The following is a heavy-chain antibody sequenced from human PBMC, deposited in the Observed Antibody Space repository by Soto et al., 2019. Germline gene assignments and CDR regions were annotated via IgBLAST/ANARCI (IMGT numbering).Heavy chain of an antibody. CDR3: ARMESFGSLNWFDP. V-gene: IGHV1-8*02. D-gene: IGHD5-18*01. CDR1: GYTFTSYY. J-gene: IGHJ5*02. Sequence: GASVKVSCKASGYTFTSYYMHWVRQAPGQGLEWMNPGSGDTGYAQKFQGRVTMTRDISIATAYMELNSLTSEDTAIYYCARMESFGSLNWFDPWGQGTLVTVSS. CDR2: NPGSGDT.